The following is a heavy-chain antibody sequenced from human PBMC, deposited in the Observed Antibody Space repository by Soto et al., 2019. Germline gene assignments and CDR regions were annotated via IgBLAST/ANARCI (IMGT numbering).Heavy chain of an antibody. CDR1: GFTFSSYV. D-gene: IGHD2-2*01. CDR2: ISSDGGST. Sequence: GGSLRLSCAASGFTFSSYVMHWVRQAPGKGLEYVSAISSDGGSTYYADSVKGRFIISRDNSKNTLYLQMGSLRAGDMAVYYCARSTYCTSTSCPLHYWGQGTLVTAPQ. CDR3: ARSTYCTSTSCPLHY. V-gene: IGHV3-64*02. J-gene: IGHJ4*02.